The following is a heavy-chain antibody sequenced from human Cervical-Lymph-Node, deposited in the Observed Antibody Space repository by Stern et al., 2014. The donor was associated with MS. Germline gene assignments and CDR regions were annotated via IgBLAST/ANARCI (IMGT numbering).Heavy chain of an antibody. CDR2: ISYDGSSQ. CDR3: AKPAVARYFDH. Sequence: VQLVQSGGGVVQTGRSLRLSCAASGFIFGSQAMHWVRQAPGKGLDWVAVISYDGSSQHYADSVKGRFKISRDNSNNTLYLQMNRLRAEDTAVYYCAKPAVARYFDHWGQGTQVTVSS. D-gene: IGHD6-19*01. J-gene: IGHJ4*02. V-gene: IGHV3-30-3*02. CDR1: GFIFGSQA.